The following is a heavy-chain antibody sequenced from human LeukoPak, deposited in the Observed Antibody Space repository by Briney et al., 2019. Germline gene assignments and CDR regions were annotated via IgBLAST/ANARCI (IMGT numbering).Heavy chain of an antibody. V-gene: IGHV3-43*02. CDR2: ISGDGGST. Sequence: GGSLRLSCAASGFTFDDYAMHWVRRAPGKGLEWVSLISGDGGSTYYADSVKGRFTISRDNSKNPLYLQMNSLRTEDTALYYCAKDLYGGNLSGALHYWGQGTLVSVSS. CDR3: AKDLYGGNLSGALHY. D-gene: IGHD4-23*01. CDR1: GFTFDDYA. J-gene: IGHJ4*02.